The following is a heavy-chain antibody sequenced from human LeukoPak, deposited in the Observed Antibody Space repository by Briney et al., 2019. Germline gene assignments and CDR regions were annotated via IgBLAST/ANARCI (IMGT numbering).Heavy chain of an antibody. CDR2: INHSGST. Sequence: SETLSLTCAVYGGSFSGYYWSWIRQPPGKGLEWIGEINHSGSTNYNPSLKSRVTISVDTSKNQFSLKLSSVAAADTAVYYCARAHRSSGWYSQPPQHWGQGTLVTVSS. J-gene: IGHJ1*01. CDR3: ARAHRSSGWYSQPPQH. D-gene: IGHD6-19*01. V-gene: IGHV4-34*01. CDR1: GGSFSGYY.